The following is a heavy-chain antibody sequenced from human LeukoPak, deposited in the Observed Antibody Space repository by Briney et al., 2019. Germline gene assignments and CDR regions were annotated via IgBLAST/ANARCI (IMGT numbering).Heavy chain of an antibody. Sequence: SETLSLTCTVSGDSISSYYWSWIRQPPGKGLEWIGYIYNSGSINYNPSLKSRVTISVDTSKNQSSLKLSSVTAADTAVYYCARWRMTSDAFDIWGQGTMVTVSS. V-gene: IGHV4-59*01. J-gene: IGHJ3*02. CDR3: ARWRMTSDAFDI. CDR1: GDSISSYY. CDR2: IYNSGSI.